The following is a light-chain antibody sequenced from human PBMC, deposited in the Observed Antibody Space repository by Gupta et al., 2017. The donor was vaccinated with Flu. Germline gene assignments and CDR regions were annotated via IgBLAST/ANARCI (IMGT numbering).Light chain of an antibody. CDR1: SGSIAPNY. J-gene: IGLJ2*01. V-gene: IGLV6-57*01. CDR3: QSYYRINRDVV. CDR2: EDN. Sequence: NFMLTPPHSVSESPGKTVTISCTRSSGSIAPNYEQWYQKRPGSSPTTVIYEDNQRLSGAPDRFAGSIDSSSSSASLTISGLKTEDEADDYCQSYYRINRDVVFGGGTKLTVL.